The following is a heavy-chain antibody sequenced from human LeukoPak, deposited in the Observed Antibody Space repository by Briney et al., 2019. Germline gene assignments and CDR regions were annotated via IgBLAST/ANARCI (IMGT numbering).Heavy chain of an antibody. J-gene: IGHJ4*02. D-gene: IGHD5-12*01. CDR3: AKSQWLRPFYY. Sequence: GGSLRLSCAASGFTFSSYAMSWVRQAPGKGLEWVSAISGSGGSTYYADSVKVRFTISRDNSKNTLYLQMNSLRAEDTAVYYCAKSQWLRPFYYWGQRTLVTVSS. CDR1: GFTFSSYA. V-gene: IGHV3-23*01. CDR2: ISGSGGST.